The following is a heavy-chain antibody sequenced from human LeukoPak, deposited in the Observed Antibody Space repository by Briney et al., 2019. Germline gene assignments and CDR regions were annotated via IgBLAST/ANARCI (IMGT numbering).Heavy chain of an antibody. J-gene: IGHJ5*02. CDR2: INPSGGST. D-gene: IGHD6-19*01. V-gene: IGHV1-46*01. Sequence: GASVKVSCKASGYTFTSYDINWVRQATGQGLEWMGIINPSGGSTSYAQKFQGRVTMTRDTSTSTVYMELSSLRSEDTAVYYCARRVYVAVAGTGGNWFDPWGQGTLVTVSS. CDR1: GYTFTSYD. CDR3: ARRVYVAVAGTGGNWFDP.